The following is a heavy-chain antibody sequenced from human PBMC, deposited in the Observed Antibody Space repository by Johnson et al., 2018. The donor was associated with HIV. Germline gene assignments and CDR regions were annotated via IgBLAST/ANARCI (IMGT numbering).Heavy chain of an antibody. CDR2: ISGSGGST. V-gene: IGHV3-23*04. Sequence: VQLVESGGGVVRPGRSLRLSCAASGFTFSSYAMSWVRQAPGKGLEWVSAISGSGGSTYYADSVKGRFTISRDNSKNTLYLQMNSLRAEDTAVYYRAKSSDEYSSSSDAFDIWGQGTMVTVSS. CDR1: GFTFSSYA. J-gene: IGHJ3*02. D-gene: IGHD6-6*01. CDR3: AKSSDEYSSSSDAFDI.